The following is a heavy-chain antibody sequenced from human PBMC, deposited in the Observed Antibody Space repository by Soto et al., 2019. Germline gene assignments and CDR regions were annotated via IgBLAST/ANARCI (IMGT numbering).Heavy chain of an antibody. J-gene: IGHJ3*02. CDR1: GFMFTNHG. CDR2: IWSDGNKR. D-gene: IGHD3-10*01. V-gene: IGHV3-33*06. Sequence: GGSLRLSCAASGFMFTNHGMHWVRQAPGKGLEWVAAIWSDGNKRYYADSVKGRFTISRDNSKNTLYLQMNSLRAEDTAVYYCAKDVVKITMVRGVRPDAFDIWGQGTMVTVSS. CDR3: AKDVVKITMVRGVRPDAFDI.